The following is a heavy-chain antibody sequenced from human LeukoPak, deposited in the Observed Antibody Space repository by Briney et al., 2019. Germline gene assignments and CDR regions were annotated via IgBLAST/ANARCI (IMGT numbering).Heavy chain of an antibody. CDR3: ARAEYSSGWFDY. V-gene: IGHV1-2*02. D-gene: IGHD6-19*01. CDR2: INPNSGGT. J-gene: IGHJ4*02. Sequence: ASVKVSRKASGYTFTGYYMHWVRQAPGQGLEWMGWINPNSGGTNYAQKFQGRVTMTGDTSISTAYMELSRLRSDDTAVYYCARAEYSSGWFDYWGQGTLVTVSS. CDR1: GYTFTGYY.